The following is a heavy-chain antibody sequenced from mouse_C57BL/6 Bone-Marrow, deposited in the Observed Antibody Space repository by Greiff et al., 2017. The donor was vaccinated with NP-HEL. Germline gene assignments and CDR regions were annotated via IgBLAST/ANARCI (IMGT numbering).Heavy chain of an antibody. CDR2: IDPSDSYT. Sequence: VQLQQPGAELVKPGASVKLSCKASGYTFTSYWMQWVNQRPGQGLEWIGEIDPSDSYTNYNQKFKGKATLTVDTSSSTAYMQLSSLTSEDSAVYYCARENYYGSSSYYYAMDYWGQGTSVTVSS. CDR3: ARENYYGSSSYYYAMDY. D-gene: IGHD1-1*01. V-gene: IGHV1-50*01. J-gene: IGHJ4*01. CDR1: GYTFTSYW.